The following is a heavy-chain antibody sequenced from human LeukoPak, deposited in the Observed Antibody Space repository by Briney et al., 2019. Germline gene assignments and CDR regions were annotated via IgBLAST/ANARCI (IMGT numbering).Heavy chain of an antibody. Sequence: PGGSLRLSCGASGFTFSSFPMRWVRQAPGKGLELVSSISGSATVTYYADSVKGRFTISRDNSKNTLYLQMNSLRAEDTAVYYCAKVKGIDSYYDSSGPFDYWGQGTLVTVSS. V-gene: IGHV3-23*01. CDR1: GFTFSSFP. CDR3: AKVKGIDSYYDSSGPFDY. D-gene: IGHD3-22*01. J-gene: IGHJ4*02. CDR2: ISGSATVT.